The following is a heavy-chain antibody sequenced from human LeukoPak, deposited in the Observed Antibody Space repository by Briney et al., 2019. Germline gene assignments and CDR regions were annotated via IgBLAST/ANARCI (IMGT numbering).Heavy chain of an antibody. V-gene: IGHV3-7*01. CDR1: GFTFSSYY. D-gene: IGHD4-23*01. CDR2: LQQDGSEK. CDR3: ARDPYGGYYFDY. J-gene: IGHJ4*02. Sequence: GGSLRLSCAASGFTFSSYYMSWVRQAPGKGLEWVASLQQDGSEKYYVDSVRGRFTISRDNAKNSLYLQMNSLRAEDTAVYYCARDPYGGYYFDYWGQGTLVTVSS.